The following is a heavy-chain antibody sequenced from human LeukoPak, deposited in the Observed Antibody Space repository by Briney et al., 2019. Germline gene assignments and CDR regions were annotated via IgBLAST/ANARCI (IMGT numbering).Heavy chain of an antibody. CDR1: GFTFSSYS. V-gene: IGHV3-48*04. CDR2: ISSSSSTI. J-gene: IGHJ4*02. Sequence: GGSLRLSCAASGFTFSSYSVNWVRQAPGKGLEWVSYISSSSSTIYYADSVKGRFTISRDNAKNSLYLQMNSLRAEDTAVYYCARGSTVVTPDSNYFDYWGQGTLVTVSS. D-gene: IGHD4-23*01. CDR3: ARGSTVVTPDSNYFDY.